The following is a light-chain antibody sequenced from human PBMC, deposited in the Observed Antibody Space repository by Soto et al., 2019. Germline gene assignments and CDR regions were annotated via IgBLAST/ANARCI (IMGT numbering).Light chain of an antibody. Sequence: QSVLTQPPSVSGAPGQRVTISCTGSSSNIGAGYDVHWYQQLPGTAPKLLIYGNSHRPSGVPHRFSGSKSGTSASLDITGLQAEDEADYYCQSYASSLRSWVFGGGTKLT. CDR2: GNS. J-gene: IGLJ2*01. CDR3: QSYASSLRSWV. CDR1: SSNIGAGYD. V-gene: IGLV1-40*01.